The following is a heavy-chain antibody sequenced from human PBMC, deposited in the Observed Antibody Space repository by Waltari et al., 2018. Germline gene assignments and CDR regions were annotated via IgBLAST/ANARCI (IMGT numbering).Heavy chain of an antibody. D-gene: IGHD3-22*01. J-gene: IGHJ5*02. CDR3: ARGRYYYDSSGYTIKNWFDP. V-gene: IGHV1-8*03. Sequence: QVQLVQSGAEVKKPGACVTVSCKASGYTFTSYDINWVRPAHGTGLGWMGWMNPNSGNTGYEQKFQGRVTITRNTSISTAYMELSSLRSEDTAVYYCARGRYYYDSSGYTIKNWFDPWGQGTLVTVSS. CDR2: MNPNSGNT. CDR1: GYTFTSYD.